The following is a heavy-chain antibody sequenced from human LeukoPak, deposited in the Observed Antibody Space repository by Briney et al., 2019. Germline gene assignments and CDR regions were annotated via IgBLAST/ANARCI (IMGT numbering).Heavy chain of an antibody. D-gene: IGHD3-22*01. Sequence: PGGSLRLSCAASGFTFSSYAMSWVRQAPGKGLEWVSVIYSGGSTYYADSVKGRFTISRDNSKNTLYLQMNSLRAEDTAVYYCARMLSGETRKGYYYDSSGYYYVDYWGQGTLVTVSS. J-gene: IGHJ4*02. CDR2: IYSGGST. CDR1: GFTFSSYA. CDR3: ARMLSGETRKGYYYDSSGYYYVDY. V-gene: IGHV3-66*01.